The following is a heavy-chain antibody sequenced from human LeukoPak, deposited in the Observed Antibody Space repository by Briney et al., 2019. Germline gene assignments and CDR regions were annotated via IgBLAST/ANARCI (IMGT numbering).Heavy chain of an antibody. V-gene: IGHV4-4*07. CDR3: ARDLYYYDSSGYYLSFDY. CDR1: GGFISSYY. Sequence: SETLSLTCTVSGGFISSYYWSWIRQPAGKGLEWIGRIYTSGGTNYNPSLKSRVTMSVDTSKNQFSLKLSSVTAADTAVYYCARDLYYYDSSGYYLSFDYWGQGTLVTVSS. D-gene: IGHD3-22*01. CDR2: IYTSGGT. J-gene: IGHJ4*02.